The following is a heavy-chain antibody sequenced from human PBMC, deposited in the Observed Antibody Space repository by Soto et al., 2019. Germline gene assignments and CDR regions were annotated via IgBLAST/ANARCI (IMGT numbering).Heavy chain of an antibody. J-gene: IGHJ4*02. V-gene: IGHV3-30*03. CDR3: AFGRVTTAEFDY. CDR2: ISYDGSNK. CDR1: GFTFSSYG. Sequence: QVQLVESGGGVGQPGRSLRLSCAASGFTFSSYGMHWVRQAPGKGLEWVAVISYDGSNKYYADSVKGRFTISRDNSKNTLYLQMNSLRAEDTAVYYCAFGRVTTAEFDYWGQGTLVTVSS. D-gene: IGHD4-17*01.